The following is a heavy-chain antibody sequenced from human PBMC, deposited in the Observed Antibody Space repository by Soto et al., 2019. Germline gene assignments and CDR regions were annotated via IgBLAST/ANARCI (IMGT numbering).Heavy chain of an antibody. J-gene: IGHJ4*02. D-gene: IGHD4-17*01. Sequence: EVQLVESGGGLVQPGGSLRLSCVVSGFSLRSYWMSWVRQAPGKGLEWVANIKEDGSEKYYVDSVKGRFTISRDNAKNSMYLQMNSLRDVDTAAYYCARPPGAETSYWGQGTLATVSS. CDR2: IKEDGSEK. CDR1: GFSLRSYW. CDR3: ARPPGAETSY. V-gene: IGHV3-7*01.